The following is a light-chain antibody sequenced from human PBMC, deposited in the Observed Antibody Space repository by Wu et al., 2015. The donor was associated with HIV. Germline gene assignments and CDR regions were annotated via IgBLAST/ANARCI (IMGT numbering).Light chain of an antibody. J-gene: IGKJ2*01. V-gene: IGKV3-20*01. CDR3: QQYGRSPST. Sequence: DIVLTQSPATLSLSPGERATLSCRASQNLNNYLAWYQQKPGQSPRLLIYDASSRATGISDRFSGSGSGTDFTLTVNRLEPEDFAVYFCQQYGRSPSTFGQGTKLEIK. CDR1: QNLNNY. CDR2: DAS.